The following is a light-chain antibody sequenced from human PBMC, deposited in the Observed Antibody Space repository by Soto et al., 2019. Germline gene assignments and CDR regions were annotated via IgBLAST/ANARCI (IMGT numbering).Light chain of an antibody. CDR2: STD. V-gene: IGLV7-43*01. J-gene: IGLJ2*01. CDR1: TGAVTSGHH. CDR3: LFYYGGAQPHCV. Sequence: QTVVTQESSLTVSPGGTVTLTCASSTGAVTSGHHPHWLQQKPGQAPRTVIYSTDNKQDWTPARFPGSLVGGKAALAVSGVQPDDEAEYYCLFYYGGAQPHCVLGGGTKLTAL.